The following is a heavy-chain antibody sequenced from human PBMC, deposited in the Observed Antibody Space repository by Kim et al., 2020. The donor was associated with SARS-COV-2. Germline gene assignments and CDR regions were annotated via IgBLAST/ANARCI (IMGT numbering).Heavy chain of an antibody. Sequence: GGSLRLSCAASGFTFSSYAMHWVRQAPGKGLEWVAVISFDGSNKYYADPVKGRFTIFRDNSKNTLYLQMNSLRAEDTAEYYCSRLRRSSTRQGAVDIWG. V-gene: IGHV3-30*04. CDR2: ISFDGSNK. CDR3: SRLRRSSTRQGAVDI. J-gene: IGHJ3*02. D-gene: IGHD2-2*01. CDR1: GFTFSSYA.